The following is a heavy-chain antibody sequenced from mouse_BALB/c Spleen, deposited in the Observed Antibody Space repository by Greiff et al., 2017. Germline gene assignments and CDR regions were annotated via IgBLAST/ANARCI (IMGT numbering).Heavy chain of an antibody. Sequence: EVKLMESGPDLVKPSQSLSLTCTVTGYSITSGYSWPWLRQFPGNRLEWMGYIHYRGSNNYNPSLKSRISITRDTSKNQFFLQLNSVTTEDTATYYCARGGYSYDGGYFDYWGQGTTLTVSS. CDR2: IHYRGSN. J-gene: IGHJ2*01. CDR3: ARGGYSYDGGYFDY. V-gene: IGHV3-1*02. CDR1: GYSITSGYS. D-gene: IGHD2-12*01.